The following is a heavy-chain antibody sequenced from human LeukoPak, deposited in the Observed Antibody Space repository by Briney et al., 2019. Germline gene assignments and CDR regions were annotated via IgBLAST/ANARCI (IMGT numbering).Heavy chain of an antibody. Sequence: SETLSLTCTISGGSITDYYWNWIRQPAGKGLEWIGRFYTTDTTNYNPSLKGRVTMSGDTSKNQFSLNLHSVTVADTAVYFCAREKGVAGFDSWGQGTLVTVSS. J-gene: IGHJ4*02. D-gene: IGHD2-15*01. V-gene: IGHV4-4*07. CDR2: FYTTDTT. CDR3: AREKGVAGFDS. CDR1: GGSITDYY.